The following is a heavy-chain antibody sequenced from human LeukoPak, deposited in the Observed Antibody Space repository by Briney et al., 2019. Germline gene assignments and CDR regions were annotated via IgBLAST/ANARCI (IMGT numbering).Heavy chain of an antibody. V-gene: IGHV4-61*02. J-gene: IGHJ6*03. CDR1: GGSISSGSYY. CDR2: IYTSGST. CDR3: ARGGLYSNYYYYYYMDV. D-gene: IGHD4-11*01. Sequence: SETLSLTCTVSGGSISSGSYYWSWIRQPAGKGLEWIGRIYTSGSTNYNPSLKSRVTISVDTSKNQFSLKLSSVTAADTAVYYCARGGLYSNYYYYYYMDVWGKGTTVTVSS.